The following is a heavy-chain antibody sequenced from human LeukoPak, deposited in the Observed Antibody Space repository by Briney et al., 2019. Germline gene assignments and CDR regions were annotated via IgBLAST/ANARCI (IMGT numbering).Heavy chain of an antibody. CDR3: AKEAYSSAWGY. Sequence: GGSLRLSCAASGFTFSSYSMNWVRQAPGKGLEWVSSISSSSSYIYYADSAKGRFTISRDNSKNTLYLQMNSLRAEDTAVYYCAKEAYSSAWGYWGQGTLVTVSS. V-gene: IGHV3-21*04. CDR2: ISSSSSYI. D-gene: IGHD6-19*01. CDR1: GFTFSSYS. J-gene: IGHJ4*02.